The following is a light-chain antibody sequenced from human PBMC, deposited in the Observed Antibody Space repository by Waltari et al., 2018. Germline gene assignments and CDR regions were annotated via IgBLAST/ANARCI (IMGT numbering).Light chain of an antibody. V-gene: IGLV2-14*01. CDR2: EVS. Sequence: QSALTQPASVSGSPGQSITISCTGTSSDVGGYNYVSWYQQRPGKAPKLMIYEVSNRPSGVSNRFSGSKSGNTASLTISGLQAEDEADYYCSSYTSGSTLYVFGSGTKVTVL. J-gene: IGLJ1*01. CDR3: SSYTSGSTLYV. CDR1: SSDVGGYNY.